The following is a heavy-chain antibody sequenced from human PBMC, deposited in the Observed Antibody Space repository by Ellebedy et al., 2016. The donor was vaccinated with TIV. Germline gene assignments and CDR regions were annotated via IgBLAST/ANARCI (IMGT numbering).Heavy chain of an antibody. CDR2: TKQDGSEK. Sequence: ESLKISCAASGFPFSSYWMSWVRQAPGTGLEWVANTKQDGSEKYYVDSVKGRFTISSDNAKKSLYLQMNILRDEDTQVSYCERSTGDYWGQGTLVTVSS. CDR3: ERSTGDY. V-gene: IGHV3-7*01. D-gene: IGHD1-14*01. J-gene: IGHJ4*02. CDR1: GFPFSSYW.